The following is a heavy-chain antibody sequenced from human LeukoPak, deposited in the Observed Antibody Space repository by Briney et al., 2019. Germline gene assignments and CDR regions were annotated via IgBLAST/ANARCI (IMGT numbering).Heavy chain of an antibody. J-gene: IGHJ4*02. D-gene: IGHD3-10*01. Sequence: GGSLRLSCAASGITLSRYAMHWVRQAPGKGLEWVAFISNDGSTKYYADSVKGRFTISRDNSKDTLYLQLGSVRAEDTAVYYWATDGSGSPGDDWGQGTMVTVSS. CDR2: ISNDGSTK. CDR3: ATDGSGSPGDD. CDR1: GITLSRYA. V-gene: IGHV3-30*04.